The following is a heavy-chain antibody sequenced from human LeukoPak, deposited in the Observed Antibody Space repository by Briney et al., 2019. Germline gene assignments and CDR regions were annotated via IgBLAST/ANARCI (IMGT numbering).Heavy chain of an antibody. D-gene: IGHD4-17*01. CDR3: ARYDSTVTTGFDY. CDR2: ISYDGSNK. V-gene: IGHV3-30-3*01. CDR1: GFTFSSYA. Sequence: GSLRLSCAASGFTFSSYAMHWVRQAPGKGPEWVAVISYDGSNKYYADSVKGRFTISRDNSKNTLYLQMNSLRAEDTAVYYCARYDSTVTTGFDYWGQGTLVTVSS. J-gene: IGHJ4*02.